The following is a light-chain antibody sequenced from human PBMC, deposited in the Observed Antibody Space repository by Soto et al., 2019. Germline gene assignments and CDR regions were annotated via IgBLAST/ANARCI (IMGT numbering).Light chain of an antibody. J-gene: IGKJ2*01. CDR3: HQYYSIPQT. CDR2: WAS. CDR1: QSVLFTSNNRNY. Sequence: DIVMTQSPDSLAVSLGERATINCKSSQSVLFTSNNRNYIGWYQQKPGQSPTLLIYWASTRESGVPDRFSGSGSGTAFTLTINNVQAEDVALYYCHQYYSIPQTFAQGTKLEIK. V-gene: IGKV4-1*01.